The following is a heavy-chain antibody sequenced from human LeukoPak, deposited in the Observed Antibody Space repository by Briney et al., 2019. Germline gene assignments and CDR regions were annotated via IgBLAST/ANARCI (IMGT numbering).Heavy chain of an antibody. V-gene: IGHV4-34*01. J-gene: IGHJ4*02. CDR2: INHSGST. CDR1: GGSFSGYY. D-gene: IGHD3-10*01. CDR3: ARGGIRGVTTYDY. Sequence: SETLFLTCAVYGGSFSGYYWSWIRQPPGKGLEWIGEINHSGSTNYNPSLKSRVTISVDTSKNQFSLKLSSVTAADTAVYYCARGGIRGVTTYDYWGQGTLVTVSS.